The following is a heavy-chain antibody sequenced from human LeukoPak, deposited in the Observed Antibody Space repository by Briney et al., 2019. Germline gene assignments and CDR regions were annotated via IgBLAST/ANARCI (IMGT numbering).Heavy chain of an antibody. CDR3: ARDRYYMDV. Sequence: GGSLRLSCAASGFTFSSYWMHWVRQAPGKGLVWVSRISTDGGSTSYAESVKGRFTISRDNAKNTLYLQMNSLRAEDTAVYYCARDRYYMDVWGKGTTVTVSS. J-gene: IGHJ6*03. CDR1: GFTFSSYW. CDR2: ISTDGGST. V-gene: IGHV3-74*01.